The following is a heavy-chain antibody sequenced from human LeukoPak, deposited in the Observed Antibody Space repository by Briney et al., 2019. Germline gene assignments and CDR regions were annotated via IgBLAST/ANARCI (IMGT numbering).Heavy chain of an antibody. CDR2: ITNSGNSK. V-gene: IGHV3-48*01. Sequence: GGSLRLSCAASEFTFSSYSMNWVRQAPGKGLEWVSYITNSGNSKSYADSVKGRFTISRDNTKNSLYLQMNGLRAEDTAVYYCARPRSSGYLTFDYWGQGTLVTVSS. CDR3: ARPRSSGYLTFDY. CDR1: EFTFSSYS. D-gene: IGHD3-22*01. J-gene: IGHJ4*02.